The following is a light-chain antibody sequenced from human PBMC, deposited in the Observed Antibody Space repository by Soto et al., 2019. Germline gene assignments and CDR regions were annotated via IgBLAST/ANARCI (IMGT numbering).Light chain of an antibody. Sequence: DIQMTQSPSTLSASVGDRVTITCRASQSVSSWLAWYQQRPGNAPNLLLYKASSLESGVPSRFSGSGSGTEFTLTVSSLQPDDFATYYCQQYDSYPLTFGGGTKVEI. V-gene: IGKV1-5*03. CDR1: QSVSSW. J-gene: IGKJ4*01. CDR3: QQYDSYPLT. CDR2: KAS.